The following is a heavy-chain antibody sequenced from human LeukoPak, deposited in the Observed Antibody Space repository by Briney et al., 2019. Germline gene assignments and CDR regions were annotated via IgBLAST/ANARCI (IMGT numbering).Heavy chain of an antibody. Sequence: GGSLRLSCAASGFTFSSYAMSWVRQAPGKGLEWVSAISGSGGSTYYADSVKGRFTISRDNSKNTLYLQMNSLRAEDTAVYYCARDHYGDYVYYYYGMDVWGQGTTVTVSS. V-gene: IGHV3-23*01. D-gene: IGHD4-17*01. J-gene: IGHJ6*02. CDR2: ISGSGGST. CDR1: GFTFSSYA. CDR3: ARDHYGDYVYYYYGMDV.